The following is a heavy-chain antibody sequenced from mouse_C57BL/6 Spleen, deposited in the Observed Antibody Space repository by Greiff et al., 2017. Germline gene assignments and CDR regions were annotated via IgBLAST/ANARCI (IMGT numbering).Heavy chain of an antibody. D-gene: IGHD1-1*01. CDR2: IYPGSGST. V-gene: IGHV1-55*01. CDR3: ARSDCYGSSYWFAY. J-gene: IGHJ3*01. Sequence: QVQLQQSGAELVKPGASVKMSCKASGYTFTSYWITWVKQRPGQGLEWIGDIYPGSGSTNYNEKFKSKATLTVDTSSSTAYMQLSSLTSEDSAVYYCARSDCYGSSYWFAYWGQGTLLTVSA. CDR1: GYTFTSYW.